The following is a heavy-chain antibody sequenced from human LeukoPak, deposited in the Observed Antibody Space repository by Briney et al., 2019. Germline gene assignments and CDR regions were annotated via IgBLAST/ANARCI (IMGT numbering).Heavy chain of an antibody. CDR2: ISSSISTI. CDR1: GFTFSSYS. D-gene: IGHD2-2*02. CDR3: ARDSNQLLYENWFDP. J-gene: IGHJ5*02. V-gene: IGHV3-48*01. Sequence: SGGSLRLSCAASGFTFSSYSMNWVRQAPGKGLEGVSYISSSISTIYYADSVKGRFTISRDNAKNSLYLQMNSLRAEETAVYYCARDSNQLLYENWFDPWGQGTLVTASS.